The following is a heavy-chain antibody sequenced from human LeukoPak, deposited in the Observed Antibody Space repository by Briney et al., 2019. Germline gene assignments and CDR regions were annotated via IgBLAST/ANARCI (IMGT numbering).Heavy chain of an antibody. CDR2: INPNSGGT. Sequence: ASVKVSCKASGYTFTGYYMHWVRQAPGQGLEWMGWINPNSGGTNYAQKFQGRVTMTRDTSISTAYMELSRLRSNDTAVYYCARVSDFWSGYYTGLDYWGQGTLVTVSS. CDR3: ARVSDFWSGYYTGLDY. V-gene: IGHV1-2*02. D-gene: IGHD3-3*01. CDR1: GYTFTGYY. J-gene: IGHJ4*02.